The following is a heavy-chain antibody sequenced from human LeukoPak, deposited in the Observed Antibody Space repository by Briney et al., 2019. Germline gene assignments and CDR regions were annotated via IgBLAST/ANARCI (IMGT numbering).Heavy chain of an antibody. V-gene: IGHV1-2*02. Sequence: ASVKVSCKASGGTFSSYAISWVRQAPGQGLEWMGWINPNSGGTNYAQKFQGRVTMTRDTSISTAYMELSRLRSDDTAVYYCARDPYYDSSGFRPDYYYYMDVWGKGTTVTVSS. J-gene: IGHJ6*03. CDR3: ARDPYYDSSGFRPDYYYYMDV. CDR1: GGTFSSYA. CDR2: INPNSGGT. D-gene: IGHD3-22*01.